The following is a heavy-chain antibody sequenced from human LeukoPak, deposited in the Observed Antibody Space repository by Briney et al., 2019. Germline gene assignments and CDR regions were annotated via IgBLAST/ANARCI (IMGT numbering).Heavy chain of an antibody. D-gene: IGHD6-13*01. V-gene: IGHV3-73*01. J-gene: IGHJ5*02. Sequence: GGSLKLSCAASGFTFSGSAMHWVRQASGKGLEWVGRIRSKANSYATAYAASVKGRFTISRDDSKNTAYLQMNSLKTEDTAVYYCTRHQEGYHLFPIAAAVLDPWGQGTLVTVSS. CDR3: TRHQEGYHLFPIAAAVLDP. CDR1: GFTFSGSA. CDR2: IRSKANSYAT.